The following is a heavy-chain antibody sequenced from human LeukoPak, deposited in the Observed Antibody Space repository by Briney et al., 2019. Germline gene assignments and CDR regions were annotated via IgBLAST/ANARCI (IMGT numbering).Heavy chain of an antibody. J-gene: IGHJ4*02. CDR3: ARVKSGYYYDSSGYYQIIDY. Sequence: SETLSLTCTVSGGSISSYYWSWIRQPPGKGLEWIGYIYYSGSTNYNPSLKSRVTISVDTSKNQFSLKLSSVTAADTAVYYCARVKSGYYYDSSGYYQIIDYWGQGTLVTVSS. CDR1: GGSISSYY. V-gene: IGHV4-59*01. D-gene: IGHD3-22*01. CDR2: IYYSGST.